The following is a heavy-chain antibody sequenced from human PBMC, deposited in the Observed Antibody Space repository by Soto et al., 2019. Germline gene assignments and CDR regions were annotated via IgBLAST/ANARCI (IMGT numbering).Heavy chain of an antibody. J-gene: IGHJ6*02. Sequence: QVQLVESGGGVVQPGRSLRLSCAASGFTFSTYGMHWVRQAPGKGLEWVAFISYDGSDKYYADSVKGRLTISRDNTKNTLCLQMNSLRAEDTAVYYCAKDRYSSGWYVRYYYYGMDVWGQGTTVAVSS. V-gene: IGHV3-30*18. CDR1: GFTFSTYG. D-gene: IGHD6-19*01. CDR3: AKDRYSSGWYVRYYYYGMDV. CDR2: ISYDGSDK.